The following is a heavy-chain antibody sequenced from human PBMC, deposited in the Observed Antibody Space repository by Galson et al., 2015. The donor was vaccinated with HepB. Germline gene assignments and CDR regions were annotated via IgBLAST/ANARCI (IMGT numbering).Heavy chain of an antibody. D-gene: IGHD6-19*01. CDR2: ISSSSSTI. CDR3: ARGGSSGWYKTLDY. CDR1: GFTFSSYS. J-gene: IGHJ4*02. Sequence: SLRLSCAASGFTFSSYSMNWVRQVPGKGLEWVSYISSSSSTIYYADSVKGRFTISRDNAKNSLYLQMNSLRAEDTAVYYCARGGSSGWYKTLDYWGQGTLVTVSS. V-gene: IGHV3-48*01.